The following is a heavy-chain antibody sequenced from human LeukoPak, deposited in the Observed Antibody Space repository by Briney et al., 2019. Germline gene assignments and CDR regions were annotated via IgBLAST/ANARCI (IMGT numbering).Heavy chain of an antibody. Sequence: TGGSLRLSCAASGXTFSSYWMNWVRQAPGKGLEWVAVIRPDGSAKSYVDSVRGRFTISRDNAQNSLDLQMNSLRVEDTAVYYCARGWSGSCGFWGQGTLVTVSS. CDR2: IRPDGSAK. CDR3: ARGWSGSCGF. D-gene: IGHD1-26*01. V-gene: IGHV3-7*04. CDR1: GXTFSSYW. J-gene: IGHJ1*01.